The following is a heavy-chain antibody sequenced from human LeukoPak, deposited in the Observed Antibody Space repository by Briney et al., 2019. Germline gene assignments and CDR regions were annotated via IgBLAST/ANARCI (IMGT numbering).Heavy chain of an antibody. CDR3: ARETRLHSGSYSNDAFDI. V-gene: IGHV4-39*07. CDR1: GGSISSNNYY. Sequence: PSETLSLTCTVSGGSISSNNYYWGCIRQPPGKGLEWIGSMYYSGSTYNNPSLKSRVTVSVDTTKNQFSLRLSTVTAADTAVYYCARETRLHSGSYSNDAFDIWGQGTMVTVSS. D-gene: IGHD1-26*01. CDR2: MYYSGST. J-gene: IGHJ3*02.